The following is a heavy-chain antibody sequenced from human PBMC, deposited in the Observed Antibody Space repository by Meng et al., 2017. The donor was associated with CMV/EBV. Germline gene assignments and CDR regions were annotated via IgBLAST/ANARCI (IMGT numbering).Heavy chain of an antibody. CDR1: GFTFSSYA. CDR2: ISSSSSYI. J-gene: IGHJ6*02. D-gene: IGHD2-2*02. V-gene: IGHV3-21*01. CDR3: ARDRYCSSTSCYTYYYYGMDV. Sequence: GESLKISCAASGFTFSSYAMHWVRQAPGKGLEWVSSISSSSSYIYYADSVKGRFTISRDNAKNSLYLQMNSLRAEDTAVYYCARDRYCSSTSCYTYYYYGMDVWGQGTTVTVSS.